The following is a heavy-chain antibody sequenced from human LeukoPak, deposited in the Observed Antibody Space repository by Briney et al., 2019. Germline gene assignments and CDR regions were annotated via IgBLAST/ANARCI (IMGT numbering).Heavy chain of an antibody. J-gene: IGHJ4*02. V-gene: IGHV1-69*05. D-gene: IGHD5-18*01. Sequence: SVKVSCKASGGTFSSYAISWVRQAPGQGLEWMGGIIPIFGTANYAQKFQGRVTITTDESTSTAYMELSSLGSEDTAVYYCARDLGYSYGYDYVDYWGQGTLVTVSS. CDR3: ARDLGYSYGYDYVDY. CDR1: GGTFSSYA. CDR2: IIPIFGTA.